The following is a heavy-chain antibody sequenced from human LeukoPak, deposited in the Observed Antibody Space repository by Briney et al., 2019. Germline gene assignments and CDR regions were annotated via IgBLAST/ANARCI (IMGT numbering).Heavy chain of an antibody. V-gene: IGHV1-69*05. CDR3: ARSTGETNDY. CDR1: GGTFSSCA. J-gene: IGHJ4*02. CDR2: IIPIFGTA. Sequence: VASVKVSCKASGGTFSSCAISWVRQAPGQGLEWMGRIIPIFGTANYAQKFQGRVTITTDESTSTAYMELSSLRSEDTAVYYCARSTGETNDYWGQGTLVTVSS. D-gene: IGHD2-2*01.